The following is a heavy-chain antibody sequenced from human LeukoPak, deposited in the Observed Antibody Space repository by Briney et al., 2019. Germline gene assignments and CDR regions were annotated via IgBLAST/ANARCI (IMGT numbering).Heavy chain of an antibody. CDR1: GYTFTGYY. D-gene: IGHD6-13*01. CDR3: ASFYVGQQLAQPNDY. CDR2: INPNSGGT. Sequence: ASVKVSCKASGYTFTGYYMHWVRQAPGQGLEWMGWINPNSGGTNYAQKFQGRVTMTRDTSISTAYMELSRLRSDDTAVYYCASFYVGQQLAQPNDYWGQGALVTVSS. J-gene: IGHJ4*02. V-gene: IGHV1-2*02.